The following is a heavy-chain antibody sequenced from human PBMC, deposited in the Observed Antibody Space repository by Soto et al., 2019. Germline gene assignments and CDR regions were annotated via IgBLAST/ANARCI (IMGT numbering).Heavy chain of an antibody. CDR3: AGPTSHQWYYMDV. J-gene: IGHJ6*03. CDR2: TYYRSRWYN. V-gene: IGHV6-1*01. Sequence: QVQLQESGPGLVKPSQTLSLTCAISGDSVSSNSAAWNWIRLSPSRGLEWLARTYYRSRWYNDYALSVRSRITVTPDTSMNQFSLQLTSVTPEDTAVYYCAGPTSHQWYYMDVWGKGTTVTVSS. CDR1: GDSVSSNSAA. D-gene: IGHD1-26*01.